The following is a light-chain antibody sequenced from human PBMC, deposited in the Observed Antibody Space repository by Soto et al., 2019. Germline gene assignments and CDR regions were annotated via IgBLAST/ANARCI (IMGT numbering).Light chain of an antibody. CDR3: QQRSNWPT. Sequence: EIGLTQSPATLSWSPGERATLSCRASQSVSSYLAWYQQKPGQAPRLLIYDASNRATGIPARFSGSGSETDFTLTISSLEPEDFAVYYCQQRSNWPTFGQGTKVDIK. J-gene: IGKJ1*01. CDR1: QSVSSY. V-gene: IGKV3-11*01. CDR2: DAS.